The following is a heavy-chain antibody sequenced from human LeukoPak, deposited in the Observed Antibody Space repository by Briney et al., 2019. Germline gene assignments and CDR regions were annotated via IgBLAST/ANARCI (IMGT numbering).Heavy chain of an antibody. CDR1: GFTFSSYG. CDR3: AKDLTTVTSQGDY. V-gene: IGHV3-30*02. Sequence: GGSLRLSCAASGFTFSSYGMHWVRQAPGKGLEWVAFIRHDESNKYYADSAKGRFTISRDNSKNTLYLQMNSLRAEDTAVYYCAKDLTTVTSQGDYWGQGTLVTVSS. D-gene: IGHD4-17*01. J-gene: IGHJ4*02. CDR2: IRHDESNK.